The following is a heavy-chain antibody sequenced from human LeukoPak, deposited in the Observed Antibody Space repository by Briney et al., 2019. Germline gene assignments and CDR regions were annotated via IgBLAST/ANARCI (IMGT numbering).Heavy chain of an antibody. V-gene: IGHV4-34*01. CDR1: GGSFSGYY. D-gene: IGHD6-19*01. CDR2: INHSGST. J-gene: IGHJ1*01. Sequence: SETLSLTCAVYGGSFSGYYWSWIRQPPGKGLEWIGEINHSGSTNYNPSLKSRVTISVDTSKNQFSLKLSSVTAADTAVYYCAGSSGWYSPYFQHWGQGTLVTVSS. CDR3: AGSSGWYSPYFQH.